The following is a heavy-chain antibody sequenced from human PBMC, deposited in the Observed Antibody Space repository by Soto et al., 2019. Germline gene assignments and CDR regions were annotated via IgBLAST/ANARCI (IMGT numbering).Heavy chain of an antibody. J-gene: IGHJ4*02. CDR3: AKDGIRKDDY. CDR1: GFSISDYA. CDR2: ISDSGSRT. V-gene: IGHV3-23*01. Sequence: GGSLRLSCSASGFSISDYAMSWVRQPPGKGLEWVSSISDSGSRTFYADSVKGRFAISRDTSKNTVYMQMNNLRAEDTALYYCAKDGIRKDDYWGQGTVVTVSS.